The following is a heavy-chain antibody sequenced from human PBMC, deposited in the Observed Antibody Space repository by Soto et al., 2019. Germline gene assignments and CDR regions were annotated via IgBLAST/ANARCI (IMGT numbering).Heavy chain of an antibody. V-gene: IGHV1-18*01. J-gene: IGHJ4*02. Sequence: ASVKVSCKASGYTFTSYGISWVRQAPGQGLEWMGWISAYNGNINYAQMLQGRVTVTTDTSTSTAYMELRSLRPDDTAVYYCARDEDSGWNYFDSWGQGTLVTVSS. D-gene: IGHD6-19*01. CDR1: GYTFTSYG. CDR2: ISAYNGNI. CDR3: ARDEDSGWNYFDS.